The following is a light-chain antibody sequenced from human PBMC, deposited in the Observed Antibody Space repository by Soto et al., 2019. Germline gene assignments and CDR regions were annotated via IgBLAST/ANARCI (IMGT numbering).Light chain of an antibody. J-gene: IGLJ2*01. V-gene: IGLV2-23*01. CDR3: CSYATSSTLV. CDR1: SGDIGTYNL. CDR2: EGS. Sequence: QSALTQPASVSGSPGQSITISCTGTSGDIGTYNLVSWYQQHPGKAPKLMIYEGSKRPSGVSNRFSGSKSGSTASLTISGLQAEDEADYYCCSYATSSTLVFGGGTKLTVL.